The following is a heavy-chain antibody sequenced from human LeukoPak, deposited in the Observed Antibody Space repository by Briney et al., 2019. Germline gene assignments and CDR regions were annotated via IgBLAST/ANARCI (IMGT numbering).Heavy chain of an antibody. CDR2: IYTSGNS. Sequence: SQTLSLTCTVSGGSISSGSYYWSWIRQPAGKGLEWIGRIYTSGNSHYNPSLKSRITLSIDTSKNQFSLKLTSVAAADTAMYYCAGAFDIWGQGTMVTVSS. V-gene: IGHV4-61*02. CDR1: GGSISSGSYY. J-gene: IGHJ3*02. CDR3: AGAFDI.